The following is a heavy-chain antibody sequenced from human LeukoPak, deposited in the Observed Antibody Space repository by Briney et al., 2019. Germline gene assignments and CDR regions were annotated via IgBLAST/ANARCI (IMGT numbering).Heavy chain of an antibody. D-gene: IGHD6-19*01. J-gene: IGHJ3*02. V-gene: IGHV3-30*02. CDR2: IRYDGSNK. CDR1: GFTFSSYG. CDR3: AKDDFGGIAVAGTAFDI. Sequence: GGSLRLSCAASGFTFSSYGMHWVRQAPGKGLEWVTFIRYDGSNKYYADSVKGRFTISRDNSKNTLYLQMNSLRAEDTAVYYCAKDDFGGIAVAGTAFDIWGQGTMVTVSS.